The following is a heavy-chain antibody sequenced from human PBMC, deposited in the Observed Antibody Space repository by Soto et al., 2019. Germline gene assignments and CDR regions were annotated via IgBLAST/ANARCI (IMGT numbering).Heavy chain of an antibody. Sequence: EVQLVESGGGLVKPGGSLRLSCAASGFTFSSYSMNWVRQAPGKRLEWVSSISSSSSYIYYADSVKGRFTISRDNAKNSLYLQMNSLRVEDTAVYYCARVVHYYDFWRGYSDAFDIWGQGTMVTVSS. D-gene: IGHD3-3*01. J-gene: IGHJ3*02. V-gene: IGHV3-21*01. CDR1: GFTFSSYS. CDR2: ISSSSSYI. CDR3: ARVVHYYDFWRGYSDAFDI.